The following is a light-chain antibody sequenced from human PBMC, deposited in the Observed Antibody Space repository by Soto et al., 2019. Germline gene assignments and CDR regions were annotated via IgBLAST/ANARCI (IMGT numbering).Light chain of an antibody. J-gene: IGKJ1*01. Sequence: DIQMTQSPSTLSASVGDRVTITCRASQTINKWLAWYQQKPGKAPQLLISDASSLQSGVPSRFSGSGSGTEITLIISRLEPEDFATYYCQQYSDYSSFGHGTKVEIK. CDR2: DAS. CDR3: QQYSDYSS. CDR1: QTINKW. V-gene: IGKV1-5*01.